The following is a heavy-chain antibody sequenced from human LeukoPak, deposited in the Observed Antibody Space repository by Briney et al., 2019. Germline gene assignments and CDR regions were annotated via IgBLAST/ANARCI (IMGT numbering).Heavy chain of an antibody. D-gene: IGHD3-9*01. V-gene: IGHV4-59*01. CDR1: GGSFSGYY. CDR3: ARGFDGVAGWFGP. Sequence: SETLSLTCAVYGGSFSGYYWSWIRQPPGTGLEWIGYISYRGTTKYNSSLKSRVTMSVDMSKNQFSLKLTSVIAADTAVYYCARGFDGVAGWFGPWGQGTLVTVSS. J-gene: IGHJ5*02. CDR2: ISYRGTT.